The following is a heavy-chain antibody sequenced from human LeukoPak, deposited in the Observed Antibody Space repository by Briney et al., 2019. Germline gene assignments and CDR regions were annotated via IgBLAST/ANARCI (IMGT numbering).Heavy chain of an antibody. J-gene: IGHJ3*02. CDR2: IYSGGTT. CDR1: GFTVSSNY. CDR3: ASQATPVLPFDI. V-gene: IGHV3-66*04. Sequence: GGSLRLSCAVAGFTVSSNYISWVRQAPGKGLEWVSVIYSGGTTYYADSVKGRFTISRNNSKTTLYLQMNSLRAEDTAVYYCASQATPVLPFDIWGQGTMVTVSS.